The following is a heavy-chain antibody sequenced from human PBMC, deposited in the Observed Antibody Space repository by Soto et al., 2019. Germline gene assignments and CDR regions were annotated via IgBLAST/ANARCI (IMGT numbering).Heavy chain of an antibody. CDR1: GFTFNKYG. V-gene: IGHV3-33*01. CDR3: ARDLRYCSSTNCYTFDS. D-gene: IGHD2-2*02. CDR2: IWYDGSNQ. J-gene: IGHJ4*02. Sequence: QVQLVESGGGVVQSGRSLRLSCAASGFTFNKYGMHWVRQAPNKGPEWVAVIWYDGSNQYYADSVKGRFTISRDNSKNTLYPQMNSLRAEDTAVYFCARDLRYCSSTNCYTFDSWGQGTLVTVSS.